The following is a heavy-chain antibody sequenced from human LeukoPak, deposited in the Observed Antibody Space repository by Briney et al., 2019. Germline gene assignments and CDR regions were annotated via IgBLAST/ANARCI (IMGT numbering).Heavy chain of an antibody. CDR2: IYHSGST. CDR1: GGSISSGGYS. J-gene: IGHJ5*02. CDR3: ARIKSRYCSGGSCYRRWGFDP. D-gene: IGHD2-15*01. V-gene: IGHV4-30-2*01. Sequence: PSQTLSLICAVSGGSISSGGYSWSWIRQPPGKGLEWIGYIYHSGSTYYNPSLKSRVTISVDRSKNQFSLKLSSVTAADTAVYYCARIKSRYCSGGSCYRRWGFDPWGQGTLVTVSS.